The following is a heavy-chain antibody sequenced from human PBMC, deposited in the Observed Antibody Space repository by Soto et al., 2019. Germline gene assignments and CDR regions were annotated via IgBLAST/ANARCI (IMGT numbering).Heavy chain of an antibody. Sequence: QVQLVQSGTEVKKPGASVKVSCKASGYTFTSYGIHWVRQAPGQRLEWMGWINAANGDTKYSPKFQGRVTITRDTYASTAYMELSSLRSEDTAVYYCARVSRFLDRGMDVWGQGTTVTVSS. J-gene: IGHJ6*02. CDR3: ARVSRFLDRGMDV. CDR2: INAANGDT. D-gene: IGHD3-3*01. V-gene: IGHV1-3*01. CDR1: GYTFTSYG.